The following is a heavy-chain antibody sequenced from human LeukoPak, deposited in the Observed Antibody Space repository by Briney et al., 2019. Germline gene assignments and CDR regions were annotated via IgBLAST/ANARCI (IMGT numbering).Heavy chain of an antibody. Sequence: SETLSLTCNVSGGTISSYYWSWIRQPPGKGLEWIGYIYYSGSTNYNPSLKSRVTISVDTSKNQFSLKLSSVTAADTAVYYCARDIGAAAPLFDYWGQGTLVTVSS. CDR1: GGTISSYY. D-gene: IGHD6-13*01. V-gene: IGHV4-59*01. CDR2: IYYSGST. CDR3: ARDIGAAAPLFDY. J-gene: IGHJ4*02.